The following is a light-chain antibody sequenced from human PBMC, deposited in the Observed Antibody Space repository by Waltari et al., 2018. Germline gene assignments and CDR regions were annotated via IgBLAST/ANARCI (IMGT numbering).Light chain of an antibody. Sequence: DIQMTQSPSSLSASVGARVTITCRASQSISNYLNWYQQKPGKAPKLLLYAASSLQSGVPSRFSGSGSGTDFTLTISNLQPEDFATYYCQQSYSTPPWTFGQGTKVEIK. V-gene: IGKV1-39*01. J-gene: IGKJ1*01. CDR3: QQSYSTPPWT. CDR2: AAS. CDR1: QSISNY.